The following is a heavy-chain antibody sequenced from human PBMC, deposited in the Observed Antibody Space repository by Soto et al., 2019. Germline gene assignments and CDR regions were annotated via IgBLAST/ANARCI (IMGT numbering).Heavy chain of an antibody. CDR2: ISSGGTYL. D-gene: IGHD3-16*01. CDR3: VKGGEDITSPYGMDA. CDR1: GFTFRTHT. V-gene: IGHV3-21*06. Sequence: GSLRLSCAGSGFTFRTHTLVWVRQAPGKGLEWVSSISSGGTYLEYAHSVKGRFAISRDDAKDSVFLQMNSLKTDDTAVYYCVKGGEDITSPYGMDAWGQGTTVTVSS. J-gene: IGHJ6*02.